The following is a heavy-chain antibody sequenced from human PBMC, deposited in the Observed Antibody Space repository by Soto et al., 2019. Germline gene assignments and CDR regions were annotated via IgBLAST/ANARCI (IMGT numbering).Heavy chain of an antibody. J-gene: IGHJ6*02. V-gene: IGHV3-30*03. D-gene: IGHD3-16*01. CDR1: GFTFSSYG. CDR3: EHSGYDYDVSGMDV. CDR2: ISYDGSNE. Sequence: QVQLVESGGGVVQPGRSLRLSCAASGFTFSSYGMHWVRQAPGKGLEWGAVISYDGSNEYYADSVKGRFTISRDKSKNSLYLQMNSLRAEDTAVYYCEHSGYDYDVSGMDVWGQGITVTVS.